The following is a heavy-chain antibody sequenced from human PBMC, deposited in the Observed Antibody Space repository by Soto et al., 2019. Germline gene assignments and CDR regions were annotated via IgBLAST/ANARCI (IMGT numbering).Heavy chain of an antibody. J-gene: IGHJ6*02. CDR1: GVTFSSYD. CDR2: IGTAGDT. V-gene: IGHV3-13*01. Sequence: PGGSLRLSCAASGVTFSSYDMHWVRQATGKGLEWVSAIGTAGDTYYPGSVKGRFTISRENAKNSLYLQMNSLRAEDTAVYYCARDRMANNGDYYYYYGMDVWGQGTTVTVSS. CDR3: ARDRMANNGDYYYYYGMDV. D-gene: IGHD2-8*01.